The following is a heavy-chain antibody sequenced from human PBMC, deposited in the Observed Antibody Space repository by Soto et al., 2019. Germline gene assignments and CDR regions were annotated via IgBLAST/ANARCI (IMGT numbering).Heavy chain of an antibody. V-gene: IGHV4-30-2*01. CDR2: IYHSGST. Sequence: TSETLSLTCAVSGGSISSGGYSWSWIRQPPGKGLEWIGYIYHSGSTYYNPSLKSRVTISVDRSKNQFSLKLSSVTAADTALYYCARGRGTMIFHPFLFDYWGQGTLVTVSS. CDR3: ARGRGTMIFHPFLFDY. CDR1: GGSISSGGYS. D-gene: IGHD3-22*01. J-gene: IGHJ4*02.